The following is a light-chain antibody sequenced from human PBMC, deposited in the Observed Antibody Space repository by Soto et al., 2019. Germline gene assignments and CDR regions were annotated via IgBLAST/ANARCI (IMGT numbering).Light chain of an antibody. Sequence: QSALTQPASVPGSPGQSSTISCTGTSSDVGDYNYVSWYQQHPGKAPKLMIYDVSNRPSGVSNRFSGSKSGNTASLTISGLQAEDEADYYCSSYTSSSTYVFGTGTKVTVL. CDR1: SSDVGDYNY. V-gene: IGLV2-14*01. J-gene: IGLJ1*01. CDR2: DVS. CDR3: SSYTSSSTYV.